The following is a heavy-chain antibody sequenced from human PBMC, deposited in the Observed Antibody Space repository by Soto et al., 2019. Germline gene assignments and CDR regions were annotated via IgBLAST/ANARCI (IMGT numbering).Heavy chain of an antibody. V-gene: IGHV1-18*04. CDR1: GYTFTSYG. Sequence: ASVKVSCKASGYTFTSYGISCVRQAPGQGLEWMGWISAYNGNTNYAQKLQGRVTMTTDTSTSTAYMELRSLRSDDTAVYYCARAYYDFWSGYYLAADYWGQGTLVTVSS. CDR2: ISAYNGNT. CDR3: ARAYYDFWSGYYLAADY. J-gene: IGHJ4*02. D-gene: IGHD3-3*01.